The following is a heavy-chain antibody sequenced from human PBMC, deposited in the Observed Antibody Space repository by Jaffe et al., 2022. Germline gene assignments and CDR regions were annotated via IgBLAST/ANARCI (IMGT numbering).Heavy chain of an antibody. J-gene: IGHJ5*02. D-gene: IGHD3-3*01. CDR1: GDSITSNNW. CDR3: ARGAPKIRFVDGTWLDP. Sequence: QLQLQESGPGLVKPSETLSLTCSISGDSITSNNWWSWVRQPPGKGLEWLGEIYQSGSTNYNPSLKSRLTISLDTSRNLFSLKLNSVTAADTAVYYCARGAPKIRFVDGTWLDPWGQGTLVTVSS. V-gene: IGHV4-4*02. CDR2: IYQSGST.